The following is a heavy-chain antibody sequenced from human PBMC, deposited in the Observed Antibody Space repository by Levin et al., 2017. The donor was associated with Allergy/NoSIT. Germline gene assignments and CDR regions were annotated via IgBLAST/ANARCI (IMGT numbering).Heavy chain of an antibody. CDR3: ARGPRWLQLNVMFVFWGGAKDI. CDR1: GYSFTSYW. D-gene: IGHD5-24*01. V-gene: IGHV5-51*07. J-gene: IGHJ3*02. Sequence: GESLKISCKGSGYSFTSYWIGWVHQMPGKGLEWMGIIYPGDSDTRYSPSFQGQVTISADKSISTAYLQWSSLKASDTAMYYCARGPRWLQLNVMFVFWGGAKDIWGQGTMVTVSS. CDR2: IYPGDSDT.